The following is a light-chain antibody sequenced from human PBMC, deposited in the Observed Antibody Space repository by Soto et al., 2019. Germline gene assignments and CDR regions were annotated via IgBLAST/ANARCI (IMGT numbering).Light chain of an antibody. J-gene: IGLJ1*01. Sequence: QSALTQPAPVSGSPGQSITISCTGTNSDVGGYNYVSWYQQHPGKAPKFMIYDVSSRPSGVSDRFSGSKSGNTASLTISGLQAEDEADYYCSSYTTSNTRQIVFGTGTKLTVL. CDR3: SSYTTSNTRQIV. CDR1: NSDVGGYNY. CDR2: DVS. V-gene: IGLV2-14*01.